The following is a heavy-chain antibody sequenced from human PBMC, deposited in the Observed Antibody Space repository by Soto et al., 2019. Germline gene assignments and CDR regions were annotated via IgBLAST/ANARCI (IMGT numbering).Heavy chain of an antibody. Sequence: GGSLRLSCAASEFSFSDYWMAWVRQAPGKGLEWVANINRTGTIKYYAGSVKGRFTISRDNAKNSLYLQMNSLRPEDTAVYYCARMSSSISPGCWGQGTLVTVS. CDR3: ARMSSSISPGC. CDR1: EFSFSDYW. V-gene: IGHV3-7*02. J-gene: IGHJ1*01. CDR2: INRTGTIK. D-gene: IGHD2-2*01.